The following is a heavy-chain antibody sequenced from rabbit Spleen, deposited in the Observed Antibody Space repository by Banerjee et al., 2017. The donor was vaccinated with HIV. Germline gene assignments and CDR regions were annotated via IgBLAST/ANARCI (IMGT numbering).Heavy chain of an antibody. Sequence: QSLEESGGDLVKPGASLTLTCTASGFDLSSSYWMSWVRQAPGKGLEWIGYIYTGNSGSTYYASWAKGRFTISKTSSTTVTLQMTSLTAADTATYFCARSNNGYNAYFTLWGPGTLVTVS. D-gene: IGHD1-1*01. CDR1: GFDLSSSYW. CDR2: IYTGNSGST. V-gene: IGHV1S40*01. J-gene: IGHJ4*01. CDR3: ARSNNGYNAYFTL.